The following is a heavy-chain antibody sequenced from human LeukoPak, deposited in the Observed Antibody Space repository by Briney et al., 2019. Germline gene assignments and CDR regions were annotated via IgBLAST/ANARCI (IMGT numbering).Heavy chain of an antibody. J-gene: IGHJ4*02. CDR1: GYTFTDHW. CDR2: IYPGDSDT. V-gene: IGHV5-51*01. D-gene: IGHD6-19*01. CDR3: ARGDNSGWYFFDY. Sequence: HGESLKISCKASGYTFTDHWIGWVRQMPGKGLEWMGIIYPGDSDTRYSPSFQGQVTISVDKSISTAYLQWRNLQAPDTAMYYCARGDNSGWYFFDYWGQGTLVTVSS.